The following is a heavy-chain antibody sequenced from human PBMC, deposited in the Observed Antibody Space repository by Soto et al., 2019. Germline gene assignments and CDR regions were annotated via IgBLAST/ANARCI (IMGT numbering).Heavy chain of an antibody. Sequence: ASVKVSFKASGYTFTGYYMHWLRQAPGQGLEWMGWINPNSGGTNYAQKFQGWVTMTRDTSISTAYMELSRLRSDDTAVYYCARNNYDILTGYRGDYFDYWGQGTLVTVSS. CDR2: INPNSGGT. J-gene: IGHJ4*02. CDR1: GYTFTGYY. V-gene: IGHV1-2*04. CDR3: ARNNYDILTGYRGDYFDY. D-gene: IGHD3-9*01.